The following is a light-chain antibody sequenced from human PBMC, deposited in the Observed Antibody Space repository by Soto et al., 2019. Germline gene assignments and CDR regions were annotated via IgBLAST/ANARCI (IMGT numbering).Light chain of an antibody. CDR3: QQYNSWPLT. Sequence: DIQMTQSPSSLSASVGDRVTITCRASQGISNYLAWYQQKPGKVPKLLIYDIFTRATGVPTRISGSGSGTEFTLTISSLQSEDFAVYYCQQYNSWPLTFGGGTKVDIK. CDR2: DIF. J-gene: IGKJ4*01. CDR1: QGISNY. V-gene: IGKV1-27*01.